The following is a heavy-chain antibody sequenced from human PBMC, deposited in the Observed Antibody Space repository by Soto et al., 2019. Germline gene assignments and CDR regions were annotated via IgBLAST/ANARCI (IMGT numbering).Heavy chain of an antibody. CDR1: GGSISSSSYY. CDR3: ASEIVVVPAAIGLGYMDV. V-gene: IGHV4-39*01. D-gene: IGHD2-2*01. CDR2: IYYSGST. Sequence: PSETLSLTCTVSGGSISSSSYYWGWIRQPPGKGLEWIGSIYYSGSTYYNPSLKGRVTISVDTSKNQFSLKLSSVTAADTAVYYCASEIVVVPAAIGLGYMDVWGKGTTVTVSS. J-gene: IGHJ6*03.